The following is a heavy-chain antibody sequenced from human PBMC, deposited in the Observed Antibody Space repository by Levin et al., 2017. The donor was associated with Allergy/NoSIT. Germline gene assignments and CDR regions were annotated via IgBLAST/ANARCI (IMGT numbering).Heavy chain of an antibody. J-gene: IGHJ4*02. CDR2: ISSSGAYI. V-gene: IGHV3-21*01. CDR1: GFTFSSCS. CDR3: ARDLSLDYYDTSGYSFDF. D-gene: IGHD3-22*01. Sequence: GESLKISCAASGFTFSSCSMNWVRQAPGKGLEWVSSISSSGAYIYYADSVKGRFTISRDHAKNSLYLQMNSLRAEDTAVYYCARDLSLDYYDTSGYSFDFWGQGTLVIVSS.